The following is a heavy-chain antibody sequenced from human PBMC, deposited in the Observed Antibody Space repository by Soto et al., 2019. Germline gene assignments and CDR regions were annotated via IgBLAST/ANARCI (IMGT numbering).Heavy chain of an antibody. J-gene: IGHJ4*02. CDR1: GGSISSSSYY. CDR3: ARHFPPRYDSSGDFDY. V-gene: IGHV4-39*01. CDR2: IYYSGST. D-gene: IGHD3-22*01. Sequence: QLQLQESGPGLVKPSETLSLTCTVSGGSISSSSYYWGWIRQPPGKGLEWIGSIYYSGSTYYNPSLKSRVTISVDTSKNQFSLKLSSVTAADTAVYYCARHFPPRYDSSGDFDYWGQGTLVTVSS.